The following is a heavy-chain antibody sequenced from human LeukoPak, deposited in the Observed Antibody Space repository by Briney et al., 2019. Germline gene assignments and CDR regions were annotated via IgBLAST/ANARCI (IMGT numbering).Heavy chain of an antibody. Sequence: GGSLRLSCAASGFIFSSYNMKWVRQAPGKGLEWVSSISSRSSYIFYADSVKGRFTISRDNAKKSLYLQMNSLRAEDTAVYYCASGVNYFDYWGQGTLVTVSS. CDR2: ISSRSSYI. V-gene: IGHV3-21*01. CDR3: ASGVNYFDY. CDR1: GFIFSSYN. J-gene: IGHJ4*02. D-gene: IGHD3-3*01.